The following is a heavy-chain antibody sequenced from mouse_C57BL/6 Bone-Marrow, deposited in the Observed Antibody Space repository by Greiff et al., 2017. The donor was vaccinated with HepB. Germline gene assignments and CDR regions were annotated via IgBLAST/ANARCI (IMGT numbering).Heavy chain of an antibody. J-gene: IGHJ4*01. D-gene: IGHD2-3*01. V-gene: IGHV3-6*01. CDR3: ARDPRDGYYDYAMDY. CDR2: ISYDGSN. CDR1: GYSITSGYY. Sequence: ESGPGLVKPSQSLSLTCSVTGYSITSGYYWNWIRQFPGNKLEWMGYISYDGSNNYNPSLKNRISITRDTSKNQFFLKLNSVTTEDTATYYCARDPRDGYYDYAMDYWGQGTSVTVSS.